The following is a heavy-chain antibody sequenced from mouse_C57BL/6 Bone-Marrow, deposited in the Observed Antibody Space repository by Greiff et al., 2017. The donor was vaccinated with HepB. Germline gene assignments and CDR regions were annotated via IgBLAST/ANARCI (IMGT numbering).Heavy chain of an antibody. J-gene: IGHJ2*01. V-gene: IGHV5-17*01. CDR2: ISSGSSTI. CDR1: GFTFSDYG. CDR3: ARNSFFDY. Sequence: EVKLVESGGGLVKPGGSLKLSCAATGFTFSDYGMQWVRQAPEKGLEWVAYISSGSSTIYYADTVKGRFTISRDNAKNTLFLQMTSLRSEDTAMYYCARNSFFDYWGQGTTLTVSS.